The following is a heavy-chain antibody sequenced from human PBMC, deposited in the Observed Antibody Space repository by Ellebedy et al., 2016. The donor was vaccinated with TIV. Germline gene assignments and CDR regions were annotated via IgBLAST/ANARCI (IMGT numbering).Heavy chain of an antibody. CDR2: IWYDGSNK. D-gene: IGHD3-22*01. CDR1: GFTFSSYG. Sequence: GESLKISCAASGFTFSSYGMHWVRQAPGKGLEWVAVIWYDGSNKYYADSVKGRFTISRDNSKNTLYLQMSSLRADDTAIYYCARDKSPTIIALDFWGQGTLVTVSS. V-gene: IGHV3-33*08. CDR3: ARDKSPTIIALDF. J-gene: IGHJ4*02.